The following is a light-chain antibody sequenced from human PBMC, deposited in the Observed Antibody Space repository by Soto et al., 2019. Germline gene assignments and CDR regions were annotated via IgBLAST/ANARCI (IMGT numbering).Light chain of an antibody. CDR2: DVS. CDR1: SSDVGGYKY. V-gene: IGLV2-11*01. Sequence: QSALTQPRSVSGSPGQSVTISCTGSSSDVGGYKYVSWYQQYPGKAPKLIIYDVSERPSGVPDRFSGSKSGNTASLTISXXXXXXEADYHCCSYAGSYTWVFGGGTQLTVL. J-gene: IGLJ2*01. CDR3: CSYAGSYTWV.